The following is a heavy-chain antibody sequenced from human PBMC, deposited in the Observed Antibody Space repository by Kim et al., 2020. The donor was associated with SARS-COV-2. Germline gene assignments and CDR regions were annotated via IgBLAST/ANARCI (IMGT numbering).Heavy chain of an antibody. J-gene: IGHJ3*02. D-gene: IGHD6-13*01. CDR1: GGSFSGYY. CDR3: ARGRIAAAVNI. Sequence: SETLSLTCAVYGGSFSGYYWSWIRQPPGKGLEWIGEINHSGSTNYNPSLKSRVTISVDTSKNQFSLKLSSVTAADTAVYYCARGRIAAAVNIWGQGTMVTVSS. CDR2: INHSGST. V-gene: IGHV4-34*01.